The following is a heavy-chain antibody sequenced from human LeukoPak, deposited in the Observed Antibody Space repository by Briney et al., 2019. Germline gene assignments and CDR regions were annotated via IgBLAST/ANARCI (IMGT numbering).Heavy chain of an antibody. V-gene: IGHV3-53*01. CDR3: ASLGLGTSFDY. CDR2: IYSGGNT. CDR1: GFTVSSNY. J-gene: IGHJ4*02. D-gene: IGHD7-27*01. Sequence: GGSLRLSCAASGFTVSSNYMSWVRQAPGKGLEWVSVIYSGGNTYYADSVKGRFTISRDNSKNTLYLQMNSLRAEDTAVYYCASLGLGTSFDYWGQGTLVTVSS.